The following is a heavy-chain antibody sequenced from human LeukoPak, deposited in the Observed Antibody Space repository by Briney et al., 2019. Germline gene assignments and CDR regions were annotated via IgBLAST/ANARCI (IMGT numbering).Heavy chain of an antibody. D-gene: IGHD6-13*01. Sequence: GGSLRLSCAASGFTVSSNYMSWVRQAPGKGLEWVSVIYSGGSTYYADSVKGRFTISRDNSKNTLYLQMNSLRAEDTAVYYCARDRGIAAAGAGLDYWGQGTLVTVSS. CDR1: GFTVSSNY. CDR2: IYSGGST. V-gene: IGHV3-53*01. CDR3: ARDRGIAAAGAGLDY. J-gene: IGHJ4*02.